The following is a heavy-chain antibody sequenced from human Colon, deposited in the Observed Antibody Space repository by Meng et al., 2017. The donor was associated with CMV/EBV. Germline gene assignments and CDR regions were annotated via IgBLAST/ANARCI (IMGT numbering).Heavy chain of an antibody. CDR3: ARDRGTAVGEDGMDV. D-gene: IGHD3-10*01. V-gene: IGHV3-48*03. Sequence: GESLKISCAASGFTFSSYEMNWVRQAPGKGLEWVSYISSSATIIYYADSVKGRFTISRDNAKNSLYLQMNSLRADDTGVYYCARDRGTAVGEDGMDVWGQGTTVTVSS. CDR2: ISSSATII. CDR1: GFTFSSYE. J-gene: IGHJ6*02.